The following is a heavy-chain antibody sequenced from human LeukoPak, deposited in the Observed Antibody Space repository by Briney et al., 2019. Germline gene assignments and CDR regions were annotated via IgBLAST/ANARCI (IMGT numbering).Heavy chain of an antibody. V-gene: IGHV1-2*02. J-gene: IGHJ4*02. CDR1: GYTFTGYY. CDR2: INPNSGGT. Sequence: GASVKVSCKASGYTFTGYYMHWVRQAPGQGLEWMGWINPNSGGTIYAQNFQGRVTMTRDTSISTVYMELSSLRSDDTAVYYCARMRYHYEFDYWGQGTLVTVSS. D-gene: IGHD3-22*01. CDR3: ARMRYHYEFDY.